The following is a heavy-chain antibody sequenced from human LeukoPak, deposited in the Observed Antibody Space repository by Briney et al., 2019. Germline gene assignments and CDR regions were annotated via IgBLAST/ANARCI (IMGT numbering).Heavy chain of an antibody. CDR3: AREMVVAATTLFSCAFDI. D-gene: IGHD2-15*01. Sequence: ASVKVSCKASGYTFSDYYFHWVRQAPGQGLEWMGWINPNTGGTNYAQKFQGRVTMTRDTSISTAYMELSRLRSDDTAVYYCAREMVVAATTLFSCAFDIWGQGTMVTVSS. V-gene: IGHV1-2*02. CDR2: INPNTGGT. J-gene: IGHJ3*02. CDR1: GYTFSDYY.